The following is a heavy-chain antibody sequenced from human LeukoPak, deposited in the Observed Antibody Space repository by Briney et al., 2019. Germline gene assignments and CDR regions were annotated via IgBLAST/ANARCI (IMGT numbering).Heavy chain of an antibody. CDR3: AKDRSCINDVCHGDFDY. J-gene: IGHJ4*02. CDR1: GFTFSNYA. Sequence: GGSLRLSCAGSGFTFSNYAIHWVRQPPGRGLEWVAVISHDGSSKSYADSVKGRFTISRDTSENTLSLVLSSLRLEDTAVYYCAKDRSCINDVCHGDFDYWGQGTLVTVSS. D-gene: IGHD2-8*01. CDR2: ISHDGSSK. V-gene: IGHV3-30*18.